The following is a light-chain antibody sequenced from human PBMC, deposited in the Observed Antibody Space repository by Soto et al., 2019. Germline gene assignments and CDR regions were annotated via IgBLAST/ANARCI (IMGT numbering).Light chain of an antibody. CDR1: QSVDSSY. CDR3: QQYGNSPLYS. CDR2: GAS. J-gene: IGKJ2*01. V-gene: IGKV3-20*01. Sequence: EIVLTQSPATLSLSPGDRATLSCRASQSVDSSYLAWYHQRPGQAPRLLIYGASNRATGIPDRFGGSGSGKDFNLTISRLEPEDSAVYYCQQYGNSPLYSFGPGTKLEIK.